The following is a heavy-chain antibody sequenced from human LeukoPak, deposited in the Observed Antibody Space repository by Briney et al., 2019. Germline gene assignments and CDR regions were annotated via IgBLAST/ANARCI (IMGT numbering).Heavy chain of an antibody. CDR3: ARFGVPSGVAV. CDR2: IKPDGSEK. J-gene: IGHJ6*01. CDR1: GFTFSTYW. V-gene: IGHV3-7*04. Sequence: GGSLRLSCAASGFTFSTYWMSWVRQAPGKGLEWVANIKPDGSEKDYVDSLKGRFTISRDNAKNSLYLQVNSLRAEDTAVYYCARFGVPSGVAVWGQGTTVTVSS. D-gene: IGHD3-16*01.